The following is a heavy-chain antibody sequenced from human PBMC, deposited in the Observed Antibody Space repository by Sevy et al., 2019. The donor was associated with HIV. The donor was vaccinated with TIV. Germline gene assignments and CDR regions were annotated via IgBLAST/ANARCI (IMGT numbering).Heavy chain of an antibody. CDR3: AKAGGINWFYYYYGMDV. J-gene: IGHJ6*02. CDR1: GVTFSDYA. D-gene: IGHD1-1*01. CDR2: ISGFGDKT. V-gene: IGHV3-23*01. Sequence: GGSLRLSCAVSGVTFSDYAMSWVRQAPGKGLEWVSFISGFGDKTYYADSVRGRFTISRDNSKNTLHLQMNSLRAEDTAVYYCAKAGGINWFYYYYGMDVWGQGTMVTVSS.